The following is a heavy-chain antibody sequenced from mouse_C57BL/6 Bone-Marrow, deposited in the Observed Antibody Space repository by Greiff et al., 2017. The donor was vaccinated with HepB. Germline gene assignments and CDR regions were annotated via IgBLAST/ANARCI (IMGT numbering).Heavy chain of an antibody. D-gene: IGHD2-1*01. CDR1: GFSLTSYG. CDR2: IWGDGST. CDR3: AKQGAGPDGNGDWFAY. V-gene: IGHV2-3*01. J-gene: IGHJ3*01. Sequence: VKLMESGPGLVAPSQSLSITCTVSGFSLTSYGVSWVRQPPGKGLEWLGVIWGDGSTNYHSALISRLSISKDNSKSQVFLKLNSLQTDDTATYYCAKQGAGPDGNGDWFAYWGQGTLVTVSA.